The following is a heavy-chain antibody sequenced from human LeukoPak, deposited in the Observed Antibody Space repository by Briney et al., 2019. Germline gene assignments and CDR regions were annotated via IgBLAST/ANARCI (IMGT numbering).Heavy chain of an antibody. CDR3: ARGGCSSTSCPYSDWFDP. CDR1: GGSFSGYY. Sequence: PSETLSLTCAVYGGSFSGYYWSWIRQPPGKGLEWIGEINHSGSTNYNPSLKSRVTIPVDTSKNQFSLKLSSVTAADTAVYYCARGGCSSTSCPYSDWFDPWGQGTLVTVSS. J-gene: IGHJ5*02. CDR2: INHSGST. D-gene: IGHD2-2*01. V-gene: IGHV4-34*01.